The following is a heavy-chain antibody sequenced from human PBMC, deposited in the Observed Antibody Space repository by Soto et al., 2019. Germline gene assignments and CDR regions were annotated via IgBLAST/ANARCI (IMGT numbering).Heavy chain of an antibody. CDR2: IWYDGSNK. Sequence: PGGSLRLSCAASGFTFSSYGMHWVRQAPGKGLEWVAVIWYDGSNKYYADSVKGRFTISRDNSKNTLYLQMNSLRAEDTAVYYCAREDGYNDAPLAYWGQGTLVTVSS. CDR3: AREDGYNDAPLAY. J-gene: IGHJ4*02. CDR1: GFTFSSYG. D-gene: IGHD5-12*01. V-gene: IGHV3-33*01.